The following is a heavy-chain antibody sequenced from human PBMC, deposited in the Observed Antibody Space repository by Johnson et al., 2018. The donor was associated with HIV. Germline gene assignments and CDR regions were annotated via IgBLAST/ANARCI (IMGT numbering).Heavy chain of an antibody. J-gene: IGHJ3*02. D-gene: IGHD6-6*01. CDR2: ISSSGSTI. V-gene: IGHV3-11*04. Sequence: QVQLVESGGGLVKPGGSLRLSCVASRLTLSDYYMSWIRQAPGKGLEWVSYISSSGSTIYYADSVKGRFTISRDNAKNSLYRQMNSLRPEDTAVYYCASGVTARAPVFIWGQGTMVTVSS. CDR3: ASGVTARAPVFI. CDR1: RLTLSDYY.